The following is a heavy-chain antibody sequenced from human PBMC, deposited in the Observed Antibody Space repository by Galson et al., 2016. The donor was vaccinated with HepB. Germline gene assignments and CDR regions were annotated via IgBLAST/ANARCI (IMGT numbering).Heavy chain of an antibody. CDR1: GDSLTSGSYS. J-gene: IGHJ4*02. D-gene: IGHD3-3*01. CDR2: VLKSGAT. Sequence: TLSLTCAVSGDSLTSGSYSWSWIRQPPGKGLEWIGHVLKSGATYYNPSLKSRVTISLDRSRNHFSLRLSSVTAADTAMYFCTRGPSRVRAYGESISYFDNWGQGTPVTVSS. V-gene: IGHV4-30-2*01. CDR3: TRGPSRVRAYGESISYFDN.